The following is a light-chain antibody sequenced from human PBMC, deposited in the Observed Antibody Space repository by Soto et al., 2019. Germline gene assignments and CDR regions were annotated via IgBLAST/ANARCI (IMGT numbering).Light chain of an antibody. Sequence: QSALTQPASVFGSPGQSITFSCTGTSSDVGGYNFVSWYQQHPGKAPKLMIYEVSSRPSGVSNRFSGSKSGNTASLTISGLQPEDEAEYYCSSYTTSTTVVFGTGTTVTVL. V-gene: IGLV2-14*03. J-gene: IGLJ1*01. CDR3: SSYTTSTTVV. CDR1: SSDVGGYNF. CDR2: EVS.